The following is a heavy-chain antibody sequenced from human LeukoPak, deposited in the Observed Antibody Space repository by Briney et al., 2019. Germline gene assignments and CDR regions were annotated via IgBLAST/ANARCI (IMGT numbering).Heavy chain of an antibody. J-gene: IGHJ4*02. V-gene: IGHV4-39*07. D-gene: IGHD6-13*01. CDR3: ARVTAAAGTDHDY. Sequence: SETLSLTCTVSGGSISSSSYYWGWIRQPPGKGLEWIGSIYYSGSTYYNPSLKSRVTISVDTSKNQFSLKLSSVTAADTAVYYCARVTAAAGTDHDYWGQGTLVTVSS. CDR2: IYYSGST. CDR1: GGSISSSSYY.